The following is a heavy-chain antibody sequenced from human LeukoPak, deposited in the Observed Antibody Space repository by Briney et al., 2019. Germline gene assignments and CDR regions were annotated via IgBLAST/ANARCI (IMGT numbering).Heavy chain of an antibody. CDR2: INVGGGVT. CDR1: GFTFTNYA. D-gene: IGHD4-23*01. CDR3: AKASGNSAANSYYFDY. V-gene: IGHV3-23*01. J-gene: IGHJ4*02. Sequence: GESLRLSCPASGFTFTNYAMSWVRQPPGKGLEWVSAINVGGGVTFYADSVKGRFTISRDNSKNTLYLQMNSLRAEDTAVYYCAKASGNSAANSYYFDYWGRGTLVTVPS.